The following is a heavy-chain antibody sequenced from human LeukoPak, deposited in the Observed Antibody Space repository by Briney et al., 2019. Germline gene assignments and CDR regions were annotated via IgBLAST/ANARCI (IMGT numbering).Heavy chain of an antibody. CDR1: GYTFTSYG. CDR3: ARDLGSSSSGYYFDY. Sequence: GASVKVSCKASGYTFTSYGISWVRQAPGQGLEWMGWISAYNGNTNYAQKLQGRVTMTTDTSMSTAYMELRSLRSDDTAVYYCARDLGSSSSGYYFDYWGQGTLVTVSS. J-gene: IGHJ4*02. CDR2: ISAYNGNT. V-gene: IGHV1-18*01. D-gene: IGHD6-6*01.